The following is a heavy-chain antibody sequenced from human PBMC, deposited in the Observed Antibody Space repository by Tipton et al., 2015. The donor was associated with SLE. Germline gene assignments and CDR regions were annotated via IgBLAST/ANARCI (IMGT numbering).Heavy chain of an antibody. Sequence: SLRLSCAASAFTFSTYTMNWVRQAPGKGLEWVSSISSSSSHIYYADSVKGRFTISRENAKSSLFLQMNSLRAEDTATYYCARVYTWYSDLWGRGTLVTVSS. V-gene: IGHV3-21*01. CDR1: AFTFSTYT. J-gene: IGHJ2*01. CDR3: ARVYTWYSDL. D-gene: IGHD3-16*01. CDR2: ISSSSSHI.